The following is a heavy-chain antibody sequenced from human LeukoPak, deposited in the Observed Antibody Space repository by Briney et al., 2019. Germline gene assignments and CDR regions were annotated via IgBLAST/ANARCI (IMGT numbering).Heavy chain of an antibody. CDR3: ARGGRWEPNDY. CDR1: GFTFSIYW. J-gene: IGHJ4*02. V-gene: IGHV3-7*01. Sequence: GGSLRLSCAASGFTFSIYWMTWVRQAPGKGLEWVANIKQDGSEKYYVDSVKGRFTISRDNAKNSLYLQLNSLRAEDTAVYYCARGGRWEPNDYWGQGTLVTVSS. CDR2: IKQDGSEK. D-gene: IGHD1-26*01.